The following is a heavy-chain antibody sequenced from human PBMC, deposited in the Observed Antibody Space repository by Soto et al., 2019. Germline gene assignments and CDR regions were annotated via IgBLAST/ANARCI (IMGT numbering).Heavy chain of an antibody. D-gene: IGHD3-9*01. V-gene: IGHV2-5*02. CDR3: THRRAFDWFLSEDY. CDR2: IDSGDDK. Sequence: QITLKESGPTLVSPTQTLTLTCSFSGFSLNTSGLGVAWVRQSPGKALEWLAFIDSGDDKLYSPSLKTRLTITQDPSKNQVFLTLTTVDPVDTGPYFCTHRRAFDWFLSEDYWGQGTPITV. CDR1: GFSLNTSGLG. J-gene: IGHJ4*02.